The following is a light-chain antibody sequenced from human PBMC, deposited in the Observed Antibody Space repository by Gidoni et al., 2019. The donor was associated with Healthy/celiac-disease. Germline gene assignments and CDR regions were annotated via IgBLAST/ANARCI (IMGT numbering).Light chain of an antibody. CDR1: SSNIGAGYD. V-gene: IGLV1-40*01. CDR2: GNS. CDR3: QSYDSSRSGSKV. Sequence: QSGLTQPPPVSGAPGQRVTSSCTGSSSNIGAGYDGHGYQQLPATAPNLLIYGNSNRPSGVPDRLSGSKSGTSASLAITGLQAEDEAAYYCQSYDSSRSGSKVFGGGTKLTVL. J-gene: IGLJ3*02.